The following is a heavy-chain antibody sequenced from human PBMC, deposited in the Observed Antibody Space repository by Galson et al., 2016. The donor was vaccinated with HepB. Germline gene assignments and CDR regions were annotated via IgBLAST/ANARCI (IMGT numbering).Heavy chain of an antibody. V-gene: IGHV1-18*01. J-gene: IGHJ6*02. CDR2: ISPYSGNT. Sequence: SVKVSCKASGYTFTTYDISWVRQAPGQGLEWMGWISPYSGNTNYAQKFQGRVTMSTDTSTSTAYMELRSLGSDDTAVYYRAKKEGVAARNHYYSYHGMDVWGRGTTVTVSS. CDR3: AKKEGVAARNHYYSYHGMDV. CDR1: GYTFTTYD. D-gene: IGHD6-6*01.